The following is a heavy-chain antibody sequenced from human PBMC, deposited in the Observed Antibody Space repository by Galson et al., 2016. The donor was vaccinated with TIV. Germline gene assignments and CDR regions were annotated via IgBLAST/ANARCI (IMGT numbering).Heavy chain of an antibody. V-gene: IGHV1-8*01. Sequence: SVKVSCKASGYTFTSFDISWIRQAPGQGLEWMGWMSPSNGNTGYAQKFRGRITMTRHPSTTTVYMELSGLTSEDTAVYYCARGHYYDSSGYSFDFWGQETLVTVSS. CDR3: ARGHYYDSSGYSFDF. D-gene: IGHD3-22*01. CDR1: GYTFTSFD. J-gene: IGHJ4*02. CDR2: MSPSNGNT.